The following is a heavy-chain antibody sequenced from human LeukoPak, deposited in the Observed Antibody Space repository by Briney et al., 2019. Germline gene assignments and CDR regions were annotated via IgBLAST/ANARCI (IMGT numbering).Heavy chain of an antibody. J-gene: IGHJ4*02. CDR3: ARSHGDFYYFDY. D-gene: IGHD4-17*01. V-gene: IGHV3-73*01. CDR1: GFTFSGSA. Sequence: GGSLRLSCAASGFTFSGSAMHWVRQASGKGLEWVGRIRSKANSHATAYAASVKGRFTISRDDSKNTAYLQMNSLRDEDTAVYYCARSHGDFYYFDYWGQGTLVTVSS. CDR2: IRSKANSHAT.